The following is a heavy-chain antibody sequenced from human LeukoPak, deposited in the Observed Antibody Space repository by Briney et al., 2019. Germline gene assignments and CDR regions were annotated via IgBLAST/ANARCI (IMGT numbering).Heavy chain of an antibody. V-gene: IGHV4-38-2*02. D-gene: IGHD4-17*01. Sequence: SETLSLTCTVSGYSISSGYYWGWIRQPPGKGLEYIGSIFHSGSTYYNPSLKSRVTISVDTSKNQFSLKLSSVTAADTAMYYCARVDGDWGQGTLVTVSS. CDR1: GYSISSGYY. CDR2: IFHSGST. CDR3: ARVDGD. J-gene: IGHJ4*02.